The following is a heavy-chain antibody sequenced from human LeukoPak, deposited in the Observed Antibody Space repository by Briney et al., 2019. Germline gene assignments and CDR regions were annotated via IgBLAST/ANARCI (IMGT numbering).Heavy chain of an antibody. D-gene: IGHD3-16*02. CDR3: ARFKGLGELSFFDY. CDR2: IIPIFGTA. CDR1: GYTFTGYY. V-gene: IGHV1-69*06. Sequence: GASVKVSCKASGYTFTGYYMHWVRQAPGQGLEWMGGIIPIFGTANYAQKFQGRVTITADKSTSTAYMELSSLRSEDTAVYYCARFKGLGELSFFDYWGQGTLVTVSS. J-gene: IGHJ4*02.